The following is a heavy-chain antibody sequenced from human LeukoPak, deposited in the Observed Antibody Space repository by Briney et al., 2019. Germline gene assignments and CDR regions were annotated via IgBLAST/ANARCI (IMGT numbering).Heavy chain of an antibody. CDR1: GFTFSSYG. V-gene: IGHV3-33*01. CDR2: IWYDGSNK. J-gene: IGHJ4*02. D-gene: IGHD6-19*01. Sequence: PGGSLRLSCAASGFTFSSYGMHWVRQAPGKGLEWVAVIWYDGSNKYYADSVKGRFTISRDNSKNTLYLRMNSLRAEDTAVYYCARDRGYSSGRGKDYWGQGTLVTVSS. CDR3: ARDRGYSSGRGKDY.